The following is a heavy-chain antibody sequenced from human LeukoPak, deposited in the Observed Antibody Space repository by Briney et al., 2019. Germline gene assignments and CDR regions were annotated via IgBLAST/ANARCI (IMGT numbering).Heavy chain of an antibody. CDR3: ASNALMYSISSGRAEYYFDY. Sequence: ASVKVSCKASGYTFTGYYMHWVRQAPGQGLEWMGLINPNSGGTNYAQKFQGRVTMTRDTSISTAYMELSRLRSDDTAVYYCASNALMYSISSGRAEYYFDYSGPGTLVTVSS. D-gene: IGHD6-6*01. V-gene: IGHV1-2*02. CDR1: GYTFTGYY. J-gene: IGHJ4*02. CDR2: INPNSGGT.